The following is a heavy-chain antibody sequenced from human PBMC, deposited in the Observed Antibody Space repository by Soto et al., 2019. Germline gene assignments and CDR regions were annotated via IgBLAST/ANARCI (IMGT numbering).Heavy chain of an antibody. CDR2: VWYDGTNK. CDR3: ARDTNNKWSSGYYYGMDV. J-gene: IGHJ6*02. V-gene: IGHV3-33*01. D-gene: IGHD3-22*01. Sequence: VQLVESGGGVVQPGRSLRLSCAASGFSLSNYGMNWVRQAPGKGLEWVAVVWYDGTNKFYADSVKGRFTISRDNSNNTLFLQVNSVRAEDTAVYYCARDTNNKWSSGYYYGMDVWGQGTTVTVSS. CDR1: GFSLSNYG.